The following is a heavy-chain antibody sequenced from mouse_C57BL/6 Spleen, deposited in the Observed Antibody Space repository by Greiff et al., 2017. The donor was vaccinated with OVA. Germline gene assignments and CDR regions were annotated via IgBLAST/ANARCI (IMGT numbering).Heavy chain of an antibody. CDR3: ARFRIPTTVVATDDY. CDR1: GYTFTSYW. V-gene: IGHV1-53*01. CDR2: INPSNGGT. J-gene: IGHJ2*01. D-gene: IGHD1-1*01. Sequence: QVQLQQPGPELVKPGASVKLSCKASGYTFTSYWMHWVKQRPGQGLEWIGNINPSNGGTNYNEKFKSKATLTVDKSSSTAYMQLSSLTSEDSAVYYCARFRIPTTVVATDDYWGQGTTLTVSS.